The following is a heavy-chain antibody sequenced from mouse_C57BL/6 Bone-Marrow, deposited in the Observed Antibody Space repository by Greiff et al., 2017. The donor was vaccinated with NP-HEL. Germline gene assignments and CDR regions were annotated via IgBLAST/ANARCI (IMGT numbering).Heavy chain of an antibody. V-gene: IGHV14-4*01. J-gene: IGHJ4*01. CDR2: IDPENGDT. CDR3: TTLFITTVVAPYYYAMDY. Sequence: EVKVEESGAELVRPGASVKLSCTASGFNIKDDYMHWVKQRPEQGLEWIGWIDPENGDTEYASKFQGKATITADTSSNTAYLQLSSLTSEDTAVYYCTTLFITTVVAPYYYAMDYWGQGTSVTVSS. CDR1: GFNIKDDY. D-gene: IGHD1-1*01.